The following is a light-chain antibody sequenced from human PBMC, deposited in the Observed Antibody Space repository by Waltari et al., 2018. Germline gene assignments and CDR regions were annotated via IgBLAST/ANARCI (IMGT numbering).Light chain of an antibody. J-gene: IGLJ2*01. CDR3: SSYGDSRI. CDR2: DVS. Sequence: QSALTQPASVSGSPGQSITIPCTGPSSDVGRYNYVSWYQQHPGKAPKLMIYDVSNRPSGVSNRFSGSKSGNTASLTISGLQAEDEADYYCSSYGDSRIFGGGTKLTVL. V-gene: IGLV2-14*03. CDR1: SSDVGRYNY.